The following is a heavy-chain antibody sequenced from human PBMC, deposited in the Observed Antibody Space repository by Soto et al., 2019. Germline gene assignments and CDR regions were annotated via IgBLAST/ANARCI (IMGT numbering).Heavy chain of an antibody. CDR1: GGSISSYY. CDR2: IYTSGST. Sequence: KPSETLSLTCTVSGGSISSYYWSWIRQPAGKGLEWIGRIYTSGSTNYNPSLKSRVTMSVDTSKNQFSLKLSSVTAADTAVYYCADIWSGYRPVHTPPLDVWGQGTTVTVSS. CDR3: ADIWSGYRPVHTPPLDV. V-gene: IGHV4-4*07. J-gene: IGHJ6*02. D-gene: IGHD3-3*01.